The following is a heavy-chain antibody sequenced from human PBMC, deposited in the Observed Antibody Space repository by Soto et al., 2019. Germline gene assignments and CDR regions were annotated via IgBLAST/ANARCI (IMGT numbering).Heavy chain of an antibody. D-gene: IGHD2-2*03. CDR3: ARQRILDIVVVPAAPTDFDY. V-gene: IGHV4-39*01. CDR2: IYYSGST. Sequence: SETLSLTCTVSGGSISSGDYYWSWIRQPPGKGLEWIGSIYYSGSTYYNPSLKSRVTISVDTSKNQFSLKLSSVTAADTAVYYCARQRILDIVVVPAAPTDFDYWGQGTLVTVSS. CDR1: GGSISSGDYY. J-gene: IGHJ4*02.